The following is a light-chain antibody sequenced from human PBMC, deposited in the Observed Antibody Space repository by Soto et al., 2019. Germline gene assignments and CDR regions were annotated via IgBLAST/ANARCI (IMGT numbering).Light chain of an antibody. J-gene: IGLJ2*01. CDR2: EVS. V-gene: IGLV2-8*01. Sequence: QSVLTQPPSATGSPGQSVTISCTGSSSDVGGYNYVSWYQQHPGKAPKLMIYEVSKRPSGVPDRLSGSKSGNTASLTVSGLQAEEEADYYCSSYGGSNTVVFGGGTKVTVL. CDR3: SSYGGSNTVV. CDR1: SSDVGGYNY.